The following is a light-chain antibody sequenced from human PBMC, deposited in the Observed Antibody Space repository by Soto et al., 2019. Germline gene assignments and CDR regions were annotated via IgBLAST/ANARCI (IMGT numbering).Light chain of an antibody. CDR3: QSFDTALSSAI. J-gene: IGLJ2*01. CDR2: RNN. V-gene: IGLV1-40*01. CDR1: SSNIGAYYD. Sequence: QSVLTQPPSVSGAPGQRVTISCTGTSSNIGAYYDVNWYQIVPGKAPMLLISRNNNRPSGVPDRFSGSKSDTSASLAITGLQSEDEAEYYCQSFDTALSSAIFGGGTKLTVL.